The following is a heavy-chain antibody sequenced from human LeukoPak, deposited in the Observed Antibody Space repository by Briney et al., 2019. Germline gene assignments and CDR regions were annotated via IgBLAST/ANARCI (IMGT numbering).Heavy chain of an antibody. CDR2: ISGSGGST. J-gene: IGHJ4*02. V-gene: IGHV3-23*01. CDR1: GFTFSSYA. D-gene: IGHD2-2*01. CDR3: VNRGVVVPAAIEVSSDY. Sequence: GGSLRLSCAASGFTFSSYAMSWVRQAPGKGLEWVSAISGSGGSTYYADSVKGRFTISRDNSKNTLYLQMNSLRAEDTAVYYCVNRGVVVPAAIEVSSDYWGQGTLVTVSS.